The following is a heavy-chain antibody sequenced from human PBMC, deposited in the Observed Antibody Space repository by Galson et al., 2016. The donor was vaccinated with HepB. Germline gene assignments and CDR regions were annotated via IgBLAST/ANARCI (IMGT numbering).Heavy chain of an antibody. V-gene: IGHV6-1*01. J-gene: IGHJ4*02. D-gene: IGHD1-20*01. CDR2: TYYKSKWYN. CDR1: GDSVSSNSAA. Sequence: CAISGDSVSSNSAAWNWIRQSPSRGLEWLGRTYYKSKWYNDYAVSVKSRITINPDTSKNQFSLQLNSMTPEDTAVYYCARVSLVTANIWTWSAVEYWGQGALVTVSS. CDR3: ARVSLVTANIWTWSAVEY.